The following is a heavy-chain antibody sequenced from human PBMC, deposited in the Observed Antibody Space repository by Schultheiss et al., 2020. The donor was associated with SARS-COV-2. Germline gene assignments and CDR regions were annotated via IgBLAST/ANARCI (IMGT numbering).Heavy chain of an antibody. Sequence: GGSLRLSCAASGFTFSSYEMNWVRQAPGKGLEWVSYISSSGSTIYYADSVKGRFTISRDNAKNSLYLQMNSLRAEDTAVYYCARDRSVTISLDVWGQGTTVTVSS. V-gene: IGHV3-48*03. CDR2: ISSSGSTI. D-gene: IGHD3-3*01. CDR1: GFTFSSYE. J-gene: IGHJ6*02. CDR3: ARDRSVTISLDV.